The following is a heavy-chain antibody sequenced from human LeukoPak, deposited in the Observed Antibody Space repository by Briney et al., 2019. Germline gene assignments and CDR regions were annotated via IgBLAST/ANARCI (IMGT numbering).Heavy chain of an antibody. CDR2: IYHSGST. CDR3: ARNRSMTITPGFDH. CDR1: GYSIRSGDD. V-gene: IGHV4-38-2*01. Sequence: SETLSLTCAVSGYSIRSGDDWGWIRQSPGKGLEWIGSIYHSGSTHYNPSLKSRVTISVDTSKNQFSLMLSSVTAADTAVYYCARNRSMTITPGFDHWGQGTVATVSA. D-gene: IGHD4/OR15-4a*01. J-gene: IGHJ4*02.